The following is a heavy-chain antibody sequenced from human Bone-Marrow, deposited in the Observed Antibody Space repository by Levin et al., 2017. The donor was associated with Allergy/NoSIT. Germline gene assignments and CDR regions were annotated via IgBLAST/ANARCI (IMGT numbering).Heavy chain of an antibody. V-gene: IGHV4-39*01. CDR3: ARHGLVAATLFVGEYLLRAVWNPPDY. Sequence: TSETLSLTCTVSGGSISSSSYYWGWIRQPPGKGLEWIGSIYYSGSTYYNPSLKSRVTISVDTSKNQFSLKLSSVTAADTAVYYCARHGLVAATLFVGEYLLRAVWNPPDYWGQGTLVTVSS. J-gene: IGHJ4*02. D-gene: IGHD2-15*01. CDR2: IYYSGST. CDR1: GGSISSSSYY.